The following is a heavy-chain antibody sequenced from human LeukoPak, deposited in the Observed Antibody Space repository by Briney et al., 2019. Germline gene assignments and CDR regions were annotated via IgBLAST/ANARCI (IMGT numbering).Heavy chain of an antibody. Sequence: PSETLSLTCTVSGGSISSYYWSWIRQPAGKGLEWIGRIYTSGSTNYNPSLESRVTMSVDTSKNQFSLKLSSVTAADTAVYYCARDSPITMIVVAVDAFDIWGQGTMVTVSS. D-gene: IGHD3-22*01. CDR3: ARDSPITMIVVAVDAFDI. J-gene: IGHJ3*02. CDR2: IYTSGST. CDR1: GGSISSYY. V-gene: IGHV4-4*07.